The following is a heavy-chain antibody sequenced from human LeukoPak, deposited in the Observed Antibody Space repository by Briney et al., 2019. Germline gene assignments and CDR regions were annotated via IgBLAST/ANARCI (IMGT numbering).Heavy chain of an antibody. CDR1: GYTFTNYD. Sequence: ASVKVSCKASGYTFTNYDINWVRQAPGQGLEWMGWISAYNGKTNYAQKFQGRVTMTTDTSTSTAYMDLRSLRFDDTAVYYCARVTVWGSYRYTDYWGQGTLVTVSS. CDR3: ARVTVWGSYRYTDY. J-gene: IGHJ4*02. CDR2: ISAYNGKT. D-gene: IGHD3-16*02. V-gene: IGHV1-18*01.